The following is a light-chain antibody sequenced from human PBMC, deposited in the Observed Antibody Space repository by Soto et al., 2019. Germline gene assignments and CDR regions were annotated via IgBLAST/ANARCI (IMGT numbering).Light chain of an antibody. CDR1: SSDVGGYNY. Sequence: QSALTQPPSASGSPGQSVTISCPGTSSDVGGYNYVSWYQQHPGKAPQLMIYEVSKRPSGVPDRFSGSKSGNTASLTVSGLQAEDEADYYCSSYAGGNNLVFGGGTKLTVL. CDR3: SSYAGGNNLV. CDR2: EVS. V-gene: IGLV2-8*01. J-gene: IGLJ2*01.